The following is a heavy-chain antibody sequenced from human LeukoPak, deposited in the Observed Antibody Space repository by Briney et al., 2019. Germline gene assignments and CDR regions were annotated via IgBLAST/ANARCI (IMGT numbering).Heavy chain of an antibody. Sequence: GGSLRLSCILSGFTFSNYGIHWVRQAPGKGLEYVSAISSNGRDTYYANSVKGRFTISRDNAKNSLYLQMNSLRAEDTAVYYCAELGINMIGGVWGKGT. CDR3: AELGINMIGGV. D-gene: IGHD3-10*02. CDR1: GFTFSNYG. V-gene: IGHV3-64*01. J-gene: IGHJ6*03. CDR2: ISSNGRDT.